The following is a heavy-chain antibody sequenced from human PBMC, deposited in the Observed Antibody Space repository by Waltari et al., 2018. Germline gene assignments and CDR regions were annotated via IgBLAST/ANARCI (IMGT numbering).Heavy chain of an antibody. CDR2: ISGSGTTR. J-gene: IGHJ5*02. CDR3: ARRFDA. CDR1: GFTCSSYG. V-gene: IGHV3-48*03. Sequence: EVQLVESGGGLVQPGGSLRLSCAASGFTCSSYGMNWVRQAPGKGLEWFSYISGSGTTRYDADSVKGRFTISRDDAENSLYLQMNSLRAEDTALYYCARRFDAWGQGTRVTVSS.